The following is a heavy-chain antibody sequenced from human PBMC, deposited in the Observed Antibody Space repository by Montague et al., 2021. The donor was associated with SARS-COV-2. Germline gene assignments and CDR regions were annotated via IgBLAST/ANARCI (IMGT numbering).Heavy chain of an antibody. CDR1: GFTFSSYA. V-gene: IGHV3-30*04. CDR3: ARDGREGLLWFGELLFGWFDP. CDR2: ISYDGSNK. D-gene: IGHD3-10*01. Sequence: SRRLSFSASGFTFSSYAMHWVRQAPGKGLEWVAVISYDGSNKYYADSVKGRFTISRDNSKNTLYLQMNSLRAEDTAVYYCARDGREGLLWFGELLFGWFDPWGQGTLVTVSS. J-gene: IGHJ5*02.